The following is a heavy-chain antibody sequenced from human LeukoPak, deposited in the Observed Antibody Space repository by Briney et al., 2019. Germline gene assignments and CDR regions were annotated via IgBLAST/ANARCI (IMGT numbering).Heavy chain of an antibody. CDR1: GGSISRYY. Sequence: SETLSLTCTVSGGSISRYYWTWIRQPPGKGLEWIGYIYYTGSTNYNPSFKSRLTISVDTSKNQFSLNLRSVTAADTAVYYCATEGYSYGYRGYYFDYWGQGTLVTVSS. V-gene: IGHV4-59*01. CDR3: ATEGYSYGYRGYYFDY. D-gene: IGHD5-18*01. CDR2: IYYTGST. J-gene: IGHJ4*02.